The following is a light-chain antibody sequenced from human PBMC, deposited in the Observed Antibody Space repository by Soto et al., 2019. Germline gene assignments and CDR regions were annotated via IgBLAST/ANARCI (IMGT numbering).Light chain of an antibody. CDR2: DAS. CDR3: QQRSNWPPST. CDR1: QSVSSY. Sequence: EILLTQSPATLSLSPGERATLSCRASQSVSSYLAWYQQKPGQAPRLLIYDASNRATGIPARFSGSGSGTDFTHTISSLEPEDFAVYYCQQRSNWPPSTFGQGTRLEIK. J-gene: IGKJ5*01. V-gene: IGKV3-11*01.